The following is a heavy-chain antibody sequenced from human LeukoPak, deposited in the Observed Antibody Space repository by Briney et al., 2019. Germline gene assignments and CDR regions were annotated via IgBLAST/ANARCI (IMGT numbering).Heavy chain of an antibody. CDR1: GGSFSGYY. CDR3: ARGRYCSSTSCHGLTGRHYYYMDV. D-gene: IGHD2-2*01. V-gene: IGHV4-34*01. CDR2: INHSGST. Sequence: SETLSLTCAVYGGSFSGYYWSWIRQPPGKGLEWIGEINHSGSTNYNPSLKSRVTISVDTSKNQFSLKLSSVTAADTAVYYGARGRYCSSTSCHGLTGRHYYYMDVWGKGTTVTVSS. J-gene: IGHJ6*03.